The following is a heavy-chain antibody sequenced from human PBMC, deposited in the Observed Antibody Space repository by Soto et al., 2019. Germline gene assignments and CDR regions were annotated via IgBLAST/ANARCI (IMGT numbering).Heavy chain of an antibody. V-gene: IGHV1-69*12. CDR2: IIPIFGTA. CDR1: GGTFSSYA. D-gene: IGHD3-3*01. J-gene: IGHJ6*02. CDR3: ARDYDFWSGYSRNYYYGMDV. Sequence: QVQLVQSGAEVKKPGSSVKVSCKASGGTFSSYAISWVRQAPGQGLEWLGGIIPIFGTANYAQKFQGRVTITADESTSTAYMELSSLRSEDTAVYYCARDYDFWSGYSRNYYYGMDVWGQGTTVTVSS.